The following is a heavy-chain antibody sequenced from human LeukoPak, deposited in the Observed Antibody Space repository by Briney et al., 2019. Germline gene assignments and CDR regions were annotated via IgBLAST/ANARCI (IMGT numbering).Heavy chain of an antibody. D-gene: IGHD1-26*01. CDR2: IFYSGST. V-gene: IGHV4-30-4*08. J-gene: IGHJ5*02. Sequence: QTLSLTRTVSGGSISSGDYYWSWIRQPPGRCLEWIGYIFYSGSTYYNQSLKIRVTISVDTSKNQFSLKLSSVTAADTAVYYCARGLVGATPGDWFDPWGQGTMVTVS. CDR3: ARGLVGATPGDWFDP. CDR1: GGSISSGDYY.